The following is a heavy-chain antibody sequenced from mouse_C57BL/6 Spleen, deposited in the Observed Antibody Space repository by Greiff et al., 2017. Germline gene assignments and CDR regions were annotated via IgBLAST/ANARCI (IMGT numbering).Heavy chain of an antibody. J-gene: IGHJ2*01. V-gene: IGHV7-3*01. D-gene: IGHD2-4*01. CDR1: GFTFTDYY. Sequence: EVKLVESGGGLVQPGGSLSLSCAASGFTFTDYYMSWVRQPPGKALEWLGFIRNKANGYTTEYSASVKGRFTFSRDNSQSILYLQMNALRAEDSATYYCARWGDYGYFDYWGQGTTLTVSS. CDR2: IRNKANGYTT. CDR3: ARWGDYGYFDY.